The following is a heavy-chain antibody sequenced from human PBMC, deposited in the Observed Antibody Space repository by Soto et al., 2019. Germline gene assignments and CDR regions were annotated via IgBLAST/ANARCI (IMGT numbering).Heavy chain of an antibody. V-gene: IGHV1-18*01. J-gene: IGHJ6*02. CDR1: GYIFVNYG. CDR2: ISPYTGNT. D-gene: IGHD3-16*01. CDR3: VMVDNYVTPTPQDV. Sequence: QVQLVQSGDEVKKPGASVKVSCKASGYIFVNYGIAWVRQAPGQGLEWMGWISPYTGNTHSATKVQGRLTMTTDTSPSTAYMELVSLTSDDTAVYYCVMVDNYVTPTPQDVWGQGTTVTVSS.